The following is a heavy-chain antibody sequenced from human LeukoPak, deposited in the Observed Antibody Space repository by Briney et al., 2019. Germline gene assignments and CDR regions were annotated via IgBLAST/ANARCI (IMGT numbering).Heavy chain of an antibody. J-gene: IGHJ4*02. CDR1: GYNFTIYW. D-gene: IGHD3-10*01. V-gene: IGHV5-51*01. CDR3: ARHDSDGYYYGSGIPKGVDY. CDR2: IYPGDSDT. Sequence: GESLKISCKGSGYNFTIYWIGWVRQMPGKGLEWMGIIYPGDSDTRYSPSFQGQVTISADKSINTAYLQWSSLKASDTAMYYCARHDSDGYYYGSGIPKGVDYWGQGTLVTVSS.